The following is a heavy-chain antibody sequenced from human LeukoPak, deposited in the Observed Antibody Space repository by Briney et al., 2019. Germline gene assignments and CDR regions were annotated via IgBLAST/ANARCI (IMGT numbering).Heavy chain of an antibody. CDR2: MYYSGST. D-gene: IGHD3-22*01. Sequence: PSQTLSLTCTVSGGSISSGDYYWSWIRQPPGKGLEWIAYMYYSGSTYYNPSLKSRLTMSADTSKNQLSLKLSSVTAADTAVYYCARPYYYDSRIDPWGQGILVSVSS. CDR1: GGSISSGDYY. J-gene: IGHJ5*02. CDR3: ARPYYYDSRIDP. V-gene: IGHV4-30-4*01.